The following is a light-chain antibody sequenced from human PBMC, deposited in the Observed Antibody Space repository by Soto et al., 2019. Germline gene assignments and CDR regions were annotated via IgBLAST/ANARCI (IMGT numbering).Light chain of an antibody. V-gene: IGLV1-51*01. J-gene: IGLJ1*01. CDR1: SSNIGNNY. CDR3: GTWDSSLSAYV. CDR2: DNN. Sequence: QSVLTQPPSVSAAPGQKVTISCSGSSSNIGNNYVSWYQQLPGTAPKLLIYDNNKRPSGIPDRFSGSKSGTSATLGITGLQTGDEADYYCGTWDSSLSAYVFGTGTMVTV.